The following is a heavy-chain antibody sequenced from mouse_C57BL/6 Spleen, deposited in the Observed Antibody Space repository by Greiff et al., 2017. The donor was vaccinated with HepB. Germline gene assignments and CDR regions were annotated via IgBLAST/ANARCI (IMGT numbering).Heavy chain of an antibody. D-gene: IGHD1-1*01. Sequence: EVKVVESEGGLVQPGSSMKLSCTASGFTFSDYYMAWVRQVPEKGLEWVANINYDGSSTYYLDSLKSRFIISRDNAKNILYLQMSSLKSEDTATYYCARVPYYYGSGWYFDVWGTGTTVTVSS. V-gene: IGHV5-16*01. CDR2: INYDGSST. J-gene: IGHJ1*03. CDR1: GFTFSDYY. CDR3: ARVPYYYGSGWYFDV.